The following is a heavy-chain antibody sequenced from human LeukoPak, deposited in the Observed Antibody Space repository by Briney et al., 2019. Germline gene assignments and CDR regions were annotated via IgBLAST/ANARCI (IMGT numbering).Heavy chain of an antibody. CDR3: ARHFPSRQIDY. CDR2: INHSGST. V-gene: IGHV4-34*01. D-gene: IGHD3-3*02. CDR1: GGSFSGYY. Sequence: KSSETLPLTCAVYGGSFSGYYWSWIRQPPGKGLEWIGEINHSGSTNYNPSLKSRVTISVDTSKNQFSLKLSSVTAADTAVYYCARHFPSRQIDYWGQGTLVTVSS. J-gene: IGHJ4*02.